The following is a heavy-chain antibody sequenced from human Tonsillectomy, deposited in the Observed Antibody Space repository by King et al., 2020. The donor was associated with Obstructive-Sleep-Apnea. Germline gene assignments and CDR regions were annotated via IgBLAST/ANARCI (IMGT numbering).Heavy chain of an antibody. CDR1: GGSMSSSGHYY. CDR2: IYYSGST. Sequence: PLQDSGPGLVKPSQTLSLTCTVSGGSMSSSGHYYWSWIRQPPGKGLEWIGYIYYSGSTYYNPSLKSRVTISVDTSKNQFSLKLTSVTAADTAVYYCARGDYDYVWGSHRKFYFDYWGQGTLVTVSS. V-gene: IGHV4-30-4*01. D-gene: IGHD3-16*02. CDR3: ARGDYDYVWGSHRKFYFDY. J-gene: IGHJ4*02.